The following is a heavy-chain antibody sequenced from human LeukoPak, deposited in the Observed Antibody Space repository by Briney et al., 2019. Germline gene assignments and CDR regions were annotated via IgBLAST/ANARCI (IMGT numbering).Heavy chain of an antibody. D-gene: IGHD3-16*01. CDR1: GYTFTSYA. CDR2: INAGNGNT. J-gene: IGHJ4*02. CDR3: ARELSWGIRDFDY. V-gene: IGHV1-3*01. Sequence: ASVKVSCKASGYTFTSYAMHWARQAPGQRLEWMGWINAGNGNTKYSQKFQGRVTITRDTSASTAYMELSSLRSEDTAVYYCARELSWGIRDFDYWGQGTLVTVSS.